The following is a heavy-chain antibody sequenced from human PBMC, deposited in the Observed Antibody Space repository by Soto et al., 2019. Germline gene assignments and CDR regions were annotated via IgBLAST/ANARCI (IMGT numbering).Heavy chain of an antibody. V-gene: IGHV3-33*01. CDR1: GFTFSSYG. CDR3: ARGSPLNTDFDY. CDR2: IRNEGSNK. Sequence: QVQLVESGGGVVQPGRSLRLSCAASGFTFSSYGMHWVRQAPAKGLDRVAVIRNEGSNKHYADSVKGRVTISRDNSNNTLDLQMTRLRAEDTAVYYCARGSPLNTDFDYWGQVTLVTVSS. J-gene: IGHJ4*02.